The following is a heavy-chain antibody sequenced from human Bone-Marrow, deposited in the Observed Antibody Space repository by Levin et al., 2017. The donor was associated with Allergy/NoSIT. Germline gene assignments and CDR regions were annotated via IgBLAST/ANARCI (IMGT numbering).Heavy chain of an antibody. D-gene: IGHD6-19*01. CDR3: AKDSARWLATTYFYGMDV. CDR2: ISYDGSSE. CDR1: GFTFSHSA. J-gene: IGHJ6*02. V-gene: IGHV3-30*14. Sequence: GESLKISCEASGFTFSHSAMHWVRQAPGKGLEWVSVISYDGSSEYYADSVKGRFTMSRDNSKNTLYLQMNSLRPDDTALYYCAKDSARWLATTYFYGMDVWGQGTTVTVSS.